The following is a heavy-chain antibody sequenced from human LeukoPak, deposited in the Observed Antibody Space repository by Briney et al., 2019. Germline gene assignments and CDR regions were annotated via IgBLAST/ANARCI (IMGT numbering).Heavy chain of an antibody. D-gene: IGHD3-22*01. Sequence: SETLSLTCVVYGGSFSGYFWSWIRQPPGKGLEWIGEITPSGSTNYNPSLKSRVSISIDTSKKKISLRLTSVTAADSAVYYCASSFYYDSRDYWGQGTLVTVSS. CDR1: GGSFSGYF. V-gene: IGHV4-34*01. J-gene: IGHJ4*02. CDR3: ASSFYYDSRDY. CDR2: ITPSGST.